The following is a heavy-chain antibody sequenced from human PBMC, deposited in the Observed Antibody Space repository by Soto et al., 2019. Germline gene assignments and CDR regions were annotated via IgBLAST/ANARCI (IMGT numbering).Heavy chain of an antibody. CDR1: GFTFSHYG. Sequence: GGSLRLSCTASGFTFSHYGMSWVRQAPGKGLEWVSSISNSGGGTHYADSVKGRFTISRDNSKNTVFLQMNSLRAEDKAVYYCAQQLWDSEHWGQGTPVTVSS. CDR2: ISNSGGGT. D-gene: IGHD3-10*01. J-gene: IGHJ4*02. CDR3: AQQLWDSEH. V-gene: IGHV3-23*01.